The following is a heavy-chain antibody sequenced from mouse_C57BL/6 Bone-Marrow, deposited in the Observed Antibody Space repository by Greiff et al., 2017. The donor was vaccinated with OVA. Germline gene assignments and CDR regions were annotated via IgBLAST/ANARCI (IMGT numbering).Heavy chain of an antibody. J-gene: IGHJ2*01. V-gene: IGHV1-54*01. CDR2: INPGSGGT. Sequence: QVQLQQPGAELVKPGASVKLSCKASGYAFTNYLIEWVKQRPGQGLEWIGVINPGSGGTNYNEKFKGKATLTADKSSSTAYMQLSSLTSEDSAVYFCARLGGYYYEDYWGQGTTLTVSS. D-gene: IGHD1-1*01. CDR3: ARLGGYYYEDY. CDR1: GYAFTNYL.